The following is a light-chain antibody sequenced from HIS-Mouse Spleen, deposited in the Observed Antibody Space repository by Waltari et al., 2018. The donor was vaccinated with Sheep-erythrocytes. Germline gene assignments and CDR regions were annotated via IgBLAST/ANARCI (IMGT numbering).Light chain of an antibody. J-gene: IGKJ1*01. CDR1: QSLLHSNGYNY. V-gene: IGKV2-28*01. Sequence: DIVMTQSPLSLPVTPGEPASISCRSSQSLLHSNGYNYLDWYLQKPGQSPHLLIYLGSNRASGVPDRFSDSGSGTDFTLRISRVEAEDVGVYYCMQALQTPWTFGQGTKVEFK. CDR3: MQALQTPWT. CDR2: LGS.